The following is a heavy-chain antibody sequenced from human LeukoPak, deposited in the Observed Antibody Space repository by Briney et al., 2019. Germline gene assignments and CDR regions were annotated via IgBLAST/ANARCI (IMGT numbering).Heavy chain of an antibody. J-gene: IGHJ3*02. Sequence: GGSLRLSCAASGFTFSSYRMHWVRQAPGKGLEWVAVISYDGSNKYYADSVKGRFTISRDNSKNTLYLQMNSLRAEDTAVYYCAKDLRFGELSAFDIWGQGTMVTVSS. V-gene: IGHV3-30*18. CDR3: AKDLRFGELSAFDI. CDR1: GFTFSSYR. D-gene: IGHD3-10*01. CDR2: ISYDGSNK.